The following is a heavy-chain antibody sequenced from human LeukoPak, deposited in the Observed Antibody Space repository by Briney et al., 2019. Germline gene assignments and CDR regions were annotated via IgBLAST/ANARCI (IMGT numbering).Heavy chain of an antibody. J-gene: IGHJ4*02. CDR2: IVVGSGNK. Sequence: SVKVSCKASGFTFTSSAMQWVRQARGQRLEWIGWIVVGSGNKNYAQKFQERVTITRDMSTSTAYMKLSSLRSEDMAVYYCAVTDRLRLGELYYDYWGQGTLVTVSS. CDR1: GFTFTSSA. CDR3: AVTDRLRLGELYYDY. V-gene: IGHV1-58*02. D-gene: IGHD3-16*01.